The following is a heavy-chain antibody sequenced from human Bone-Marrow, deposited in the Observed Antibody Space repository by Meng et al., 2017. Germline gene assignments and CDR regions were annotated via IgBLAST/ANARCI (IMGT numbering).Heavy chain of an antibody. Sequence: QLQLTESGPGLVKPSETLSLTCTDSGGSTTSTSYYWDWIRQSPAKGLEWIGTIGYSGTIVYNPSLSSRVTMTLDTSKNQFSLKLSSVTAPDTAVYYCARRVHDGSGHHYFDYWGQGPLVTVSS. CDR3: ARRVHDGSGHHYFDY. CDR2: IGYSGTI. CDR1: GGSTTSTSYY. J-gene: IGHJ4*02. V-gene: IGHV4-39*01. D-gene: IGHD3-22*01.